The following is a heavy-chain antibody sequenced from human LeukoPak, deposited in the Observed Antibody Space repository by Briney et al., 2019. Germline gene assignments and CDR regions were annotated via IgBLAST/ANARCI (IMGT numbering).Heavy chain of an antibody. Sequence: GGSLRLSCAASGFTFSSHWMHWVRQAPGKGLVWVSHINSDGSSTTYADSVKGRFTISRDNAKNTLYLQMNSLRAEDTAVYYCARGLEYCSGGSCYWYFDLWGRGTLVTVSS. CDR2: INSDGSST. V-gene: IGHV3-74*03. D-gene: IGHD2-15*01. CDR1: GFTFSSHW. J-gene: IGHJ2*01. CDR3: ARGLEYCSGGSCYWYFDL.